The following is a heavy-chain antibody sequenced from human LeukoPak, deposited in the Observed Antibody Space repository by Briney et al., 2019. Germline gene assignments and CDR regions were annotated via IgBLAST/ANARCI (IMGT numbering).Heavy chain of an antibody. CDR1: GFTFRNSA. V-gene: IGHV3-23*01. Sequence: PGGSLRLSCAASGFTFRNSAMSWVRQAPGKGLEWVSHIIGNSVSTYYADFVKGRFTISRDNSNNTLFLQMNSLSADDTAIYFCAKGRRDGYNYPFFDYWGQGAWVVVSS. CDR3: AKGRRDGYNYPFFDY. J-gene: IGHJ4*02. CDR2: IIGNSVST. D-gene: IGHD5-24*01.